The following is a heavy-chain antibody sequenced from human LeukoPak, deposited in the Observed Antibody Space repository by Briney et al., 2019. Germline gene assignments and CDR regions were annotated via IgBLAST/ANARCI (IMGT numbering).Heavy chain of an antibody. CDR2: ISYDGSNK. CDR3: AKDHCNNGVCYYFDY. J-gene: IGHJ4*02. V-gene: IGHV3-30*18. CDR1: GFXFSSYG. D-gene: IGHD2-8*01. Sequence: GRSLRLSCAASGFXFSSYGIHWVRQAPGRGLEWVAIISYDGSNKYYADSVRGRFTISRDNSKNTLYLQMNSLRAEDTAVYYCAKDHCNNGVCYYFDYWGQGTLVTVSS.